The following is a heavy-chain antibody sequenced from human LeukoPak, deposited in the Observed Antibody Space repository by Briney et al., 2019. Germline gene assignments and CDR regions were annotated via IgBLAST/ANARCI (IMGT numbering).Heavy chain of an antibody. CDR3: AREASTEAIHAFDP. V-gene: IGHV3-7*01. CDR2: IKQDGSEK. D-gene: IGHD2-21*01. J-gene: IGHJ5*02. Sequence: GGSLRLSCAASGFTFSSYWMSWVRQAPGKGLEWVANIKQDGSEKYYVDSVKGRFTISRDNSKNTLYLQMNSLRVEDTAVYYCAREASTEAIHAFDPWGQGTLVTVSA. CDR1: GFTFSSYW.